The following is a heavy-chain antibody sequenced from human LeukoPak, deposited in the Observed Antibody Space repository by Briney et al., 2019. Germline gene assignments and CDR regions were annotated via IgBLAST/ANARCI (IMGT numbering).Heavy chain of an antibody. J-gene: IGHJ3*02. D-gene: IGHD3-22*01. Sequence: PGGSLRLSCAASGFTFSSYSMNWVRQAPGKGLEWVSSISSSSSYIYYADSVKGRFTISRDNSKNTLYLQMNSLRAEDTAVYYCAKYGPFITMIVGAFDIWGQGTMVTVSS. CDR3: AKYGPFITMIVGAFDI. V-gene: IGHV3-21*04. CDR2: ISSSSSYI. CDR1: GFTFSSYS.